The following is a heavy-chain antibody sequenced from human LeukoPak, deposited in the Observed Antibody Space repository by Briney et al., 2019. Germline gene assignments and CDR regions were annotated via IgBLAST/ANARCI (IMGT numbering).Heavy chain of an antibody. D-gene: IGHD1-26*01. CDR2: MWYDGSRE. CDR3: ARDLSFGSLDF. Sequence: PGGSLRLSCAASGFILSTHGMHWIRQAPGKGLEWVAGMWYDGSREDYADSVKGRSTISRDMSKNTMNLQMNSPRVEDTAMFYCARDLSFGSLDFRGQGTLVTVSS. J-gene: IGHJ4*02. V-gene: IGHV3-33*01. CDR1: GFILSTHG.